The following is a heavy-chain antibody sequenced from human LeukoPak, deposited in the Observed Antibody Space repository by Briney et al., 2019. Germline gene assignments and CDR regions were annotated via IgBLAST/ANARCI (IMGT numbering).Heavy chain of an antibody. V-gene: IGHV1-69*04. J-gene: IGHJ6*02. CDR1: GGTFSYYT. Sequence: SVKVSCKASGGTFSYYTFSWVRQAPGQGLEWMGRIIPILNITNYSQMFEGRVTISADKSTSTAFMELSSLRFEDTAVYLCARETHYALDVWGQGTTVIVS. CDR3: ARETHYALDV. CDR2: IIPILNIT.